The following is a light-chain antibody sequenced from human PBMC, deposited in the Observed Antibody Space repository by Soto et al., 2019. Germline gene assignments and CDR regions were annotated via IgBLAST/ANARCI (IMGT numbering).Light chain of an antibody. CDR2: AAS. CDR1: QSISSY. Sequence: DIQXTQSPSSLSASVGDRVTITCRASQSISSYLNWYQQKPGKAPKLLIYAASSLQSGVPSRFSGSGSGTDFTLTISSLQPEDFATYYCQQSYSTPMYTFGQGTKLEIK. J-gene: IGKJ2*01. V-gene: IGKV1-39*01. CDR3: QQSYSTPMYT.